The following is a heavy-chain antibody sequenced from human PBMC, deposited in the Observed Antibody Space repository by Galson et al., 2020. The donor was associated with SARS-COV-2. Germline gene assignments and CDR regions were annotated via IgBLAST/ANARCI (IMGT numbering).Heavy chain of an antibody. D-gene: IGHD3-22*01. Sequence: SETLSLTCTVSGGSISSSSYYWGPILKPPGKGLEWIGRIYYSRSTYYNPSLKSRVTIYVDTSKNQFSLNLSPVSAADTALYSCARTSPAGHTMIPHFCFDYWGHGTLLPYSS. V-gene: IGHV4-39*01. CDR2: IYYSRST. J-gene: IGHJ4*01. CDR3: ARTSPAGHTMIPHFCFDY. CDR1: GGSISSSSYY.